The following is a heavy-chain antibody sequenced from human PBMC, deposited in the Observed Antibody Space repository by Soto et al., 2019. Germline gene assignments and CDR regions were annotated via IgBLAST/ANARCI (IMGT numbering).Heavy chain of an antibody. CDR3: ASSRRKAYYYYGMDV. V-gene: IGHV1-8*01. CDR1: GYTFTSYD. CDR2: MNPNSGNT. J-gene: IGHJ6*02. Sequence: QVQLVQSGAEVKKPGASVKVSCKASGYTFTSYDINWVRQATGQGLEWMGWMNPNSGNTGYAQKFQGRVTMTRNTSISTAYMELSSLRSEDTAVYYCASSRRKAYYYYGMDVWGQGTTVTVSS.